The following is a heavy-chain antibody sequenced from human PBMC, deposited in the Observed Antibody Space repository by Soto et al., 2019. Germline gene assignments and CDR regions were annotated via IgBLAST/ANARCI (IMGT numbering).Heavy chain of an antibody. D-gene: IGHD3-10*01. CDR2: IYYSGTT. J-gene: IGHJ5*01. CDR1: GGSISSRSYY. V-gene: IGHV4-39*01. CDR3: ARQNGSFRSWFDS. Sequence: QLQLQESGPGLVKPSETLSLTCTVSGGSISSRSYYWGWIRQPPGKGLEWIGGIYYSGTTFYSPSLKSRVIISVDTSKNHFSLKLSSVTAADTAMYYCARQNGSFRSWFDSWGQGTLVTVSS.